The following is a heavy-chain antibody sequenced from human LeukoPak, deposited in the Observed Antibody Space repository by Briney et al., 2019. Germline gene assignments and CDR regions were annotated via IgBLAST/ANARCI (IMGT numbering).Heavy chain of an antibody. D-gene: IGHD2-15*01. CDR1: GFTFSSYG. J-gene: IGHJ4*02. CDR3: AREAEGYCSGGSCYGMAY. V-gene: IGHV3-33*01. Sequence: GRSLRLSCAASGFTFSSYGMHWVRQAPGKGLEWVAVIWYDGSNKYYADSVKGRFTISRDNSKNTLYLQMNSLRAEDTAVYYCAREAEGYCSGGSCYGMAYWGQGTLVTVSS. CDR2: IWYDGSNK.